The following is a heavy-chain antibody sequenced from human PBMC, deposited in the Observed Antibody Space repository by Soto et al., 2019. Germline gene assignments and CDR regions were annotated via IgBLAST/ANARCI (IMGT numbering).Heavy chain of an antibody. CDR1: GFPFTSYA. D-gene: IGHD3-10*01. J-gene: IGHJ4*02. V-gene: IGHV3-30-3*01. CDR2: ISSDGSTI. CDR3: ARGTGSGSFLIDY. Sequence: QVLLVESGGGVVQPGTSLTLSCAASGFPFTSYAMHWVRQTPEKGLQWLTIISSDGSTIHYVDSVKGRFTNSRDNSKNTVYLQMNSRRADDTAVYYYARGTGSGSFLIDYWGQGTLVTVSS.